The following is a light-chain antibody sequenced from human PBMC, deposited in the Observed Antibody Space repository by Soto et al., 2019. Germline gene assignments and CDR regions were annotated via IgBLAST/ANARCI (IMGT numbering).Light chain of an antibody. CDR3: QQRSSWPLT. CDR1: QSVSNF. V-gene: IGKV3-11*01. CDR2: DAS. J-gene: IGKJ4*01. Sequence: TQSPSTLSASVGDRVTITCRASQSVSNFLAWYQQKPGQSPRLLMYDASNRPAGLPARFSGSGSGTDFTLTISSLEPEDLGVYYCQQRSSWPLTFGGWTKVEIK.